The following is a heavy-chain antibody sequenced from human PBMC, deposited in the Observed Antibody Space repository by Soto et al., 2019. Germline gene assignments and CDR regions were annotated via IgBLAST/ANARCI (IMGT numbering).Heavy chain of an antibody. V-gene: IGHV5-51*01. CDR3: ARAGRAYYYYYGMDV. CDR1: GHNLLDFW. CDR2: IYPGDSDT. J-gene: IGHJ6*02. Sequence: GESLKISCKASGHNLLDFWIGWVRQMPGKGLEWMGSIYPGDSDTRYSPSFQGQVTISADKSISTAYLQWSSLKASDTAMYYCARAGRAYYYYYGMDVWGQGTTVTVSS.